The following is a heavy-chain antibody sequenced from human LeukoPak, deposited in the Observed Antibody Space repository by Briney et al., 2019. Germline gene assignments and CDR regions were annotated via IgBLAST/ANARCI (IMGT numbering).Heavy chain of an antibody. CDR3: ASPQYCSSTSCFYFDY. Sequence: SVKVSCKASGGTFSSYAISWVRQAPGQGLEWMGEIIPIFGTANYAQKFQGRVTITTDESTSTAYMELSSLRSEDTAVYYCASPQYCSSTSCFYFDYWGQGTLVTVSS. V-gene: IGHV1-69*05. J-gene: IGHJ4*02. CDR1: GGTFSSYA. CDR2: IIPIFGTA. D-gene: IGHD2-2*01.